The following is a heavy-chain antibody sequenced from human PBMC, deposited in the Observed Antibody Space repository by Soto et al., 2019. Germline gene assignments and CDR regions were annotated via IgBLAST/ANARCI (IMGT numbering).Heavy chain of an antibody. D-gene: IGHD1-1*01. CDR1: GYTFSGHY. Sequence: QVQLVQSGAEVRKPGASVKVSCNVTGYTFSGHYLHWVRQAPGQGLEWMGWINPKSGGTNYAQKFQDRVTMTADTSVSPASMELTSLRYDDTAVFYCARGLYNSPAYFFDSWGQGTLVTVSS. J-gene: IGHJ4*02. V-gene: IGHV1-2*02. CDR2: INPKSGGT. CDR3: ARGLYNSPAYFFDS.